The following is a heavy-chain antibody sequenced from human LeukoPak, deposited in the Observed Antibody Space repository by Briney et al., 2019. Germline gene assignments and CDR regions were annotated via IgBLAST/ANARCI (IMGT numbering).Heavy chain of an antibody. CDR1: GGSISSSTYY. CDR3: ARQGVGATDC. CDR2: ITYSGST. J-gene: IGHJ4*02. Sequence: SETLSLTCTVSGGSISSSTYYWAWIRQSLGTGLEWIGSITYSGSTYYNPSLESRVTISVDTSKNQFSLRLISVTAVDTAVYYCARQGVGATDCWGQGTLVTVSS. V-gene: IGHV4-39*01. D-gene: IGHD1-26*01.